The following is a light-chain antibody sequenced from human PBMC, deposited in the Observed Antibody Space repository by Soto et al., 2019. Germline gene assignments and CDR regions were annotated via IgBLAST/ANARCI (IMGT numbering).Light chain of an antibody. Sequence: QSALTQPPSASGSPGQSVTISCTGTSIDVGGYNYVSWYQHHPGKAPKLMIYGVNKRPSGVPDRFSGSKSGNSASLTVSGLQAEDEAEYYCSSYAGSNNFVVFGGGTKLTFL. CDR3: SSYAGSNNFVV. CDR1: SIDVGGYNY. CDR2: GVN. V-gene: IGLV2-8*01. J-gene: IGLJ2*01.